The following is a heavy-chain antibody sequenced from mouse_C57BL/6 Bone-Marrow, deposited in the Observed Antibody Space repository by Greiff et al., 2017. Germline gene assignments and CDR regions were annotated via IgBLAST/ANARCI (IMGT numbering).Heavy chain of an antibody. CDR2: IYPRSGNT. Sequence: QVQLQQSGAELARPGASVKLSCKASGYTFTSYGISWVKQRPGQGLEWIGEIYPRSGNTYYNEKFKGKATLTADKSSSTAYMELRSLTSEDSAVYFCARSYDYDAGFAYWGQGTLVTVSA. CDR3: ARSYDYDAGFAY. D-gene: IGHD2-4*01. V-gene: IGHV1-81*01. CDR1: GYTFTSYG. J-gene: IGHJ3*01.